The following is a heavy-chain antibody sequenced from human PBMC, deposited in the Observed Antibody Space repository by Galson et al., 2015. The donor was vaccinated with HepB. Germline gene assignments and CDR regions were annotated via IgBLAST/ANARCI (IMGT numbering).Heavy chain of an antibody. Sequence: SLRLSCATSGFTFSACGMHWVRQPPGKGLEWVAVVWYDGSKQRYADSVKGRFTIYRDNSRVYLQMNSLRVEDTAVYNCARENCSSTDCYTKAFDFWGQGTRVTVSS. CDR2: VWYDGSKQ. CDR3: ARENCSSTDCYTKAFDF. V-gene: IGHV3-33*01. D-gene: IGHD2-2*02. CDR1: GFTFSACG. J-gene: IGHJ3*01.